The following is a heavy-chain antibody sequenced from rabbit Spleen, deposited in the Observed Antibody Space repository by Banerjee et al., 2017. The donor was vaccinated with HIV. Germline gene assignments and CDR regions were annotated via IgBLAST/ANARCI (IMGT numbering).Heavy chain of an antibody. V-gene: IGHV1S40*01. J-gene: IGHJ6*01. Sequence: QSLEESGGDLVKPGASLTLTCTASGVSFSGSSYICWVRQAPGKGLEWIACIETDSSGFTYYASWAKGRFTISKTSSTTVTLQVTSLTAADTATYFCARDTSSSFSSYGMDLWGPGTRSPS. D-gene: IGHD1-1*01. CDR3: ARDTSSSFSSYGMDL. CDR1: GVSFSGSSY. CDR2: IETDSSGFT.